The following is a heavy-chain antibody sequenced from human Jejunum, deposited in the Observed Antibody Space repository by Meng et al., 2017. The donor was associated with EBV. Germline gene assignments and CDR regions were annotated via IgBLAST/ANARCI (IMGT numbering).Heavy chain of an antibody. V-gene: IGHV3-23*04. CDR2: ISGSGGT. D-gene: IGHD3-22*01. CDR1: GFTFSSFP. J-gene: IGHJ5*02. Sequence: EVQLVESGGGLGQPGGSLRFSCAASGFTFSSFPMSWVRQAPGKGLEWVSAISGSGGTYYADSVKGRFTVSRDNSKNTLYLQMNSLRADDTAVYYCAKYYYDSSGPSRWFDPWGQGTLDTVS. CDR3: AKYYYDSSGPSRWFDP.